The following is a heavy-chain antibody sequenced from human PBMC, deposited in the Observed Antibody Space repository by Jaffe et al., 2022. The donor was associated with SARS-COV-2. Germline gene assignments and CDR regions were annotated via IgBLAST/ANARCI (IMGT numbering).Heavy chain of an antibody. CDR2: ISSSSSYI. CDR3: ARDLGMVGATNLDLYYYGMDV. CDR1: GFTFSSYS. Sequence: EVQLVESGGGLVKPGGSLRLSCAASGFTFSSYSMNWVRQAPGKGLEWVSSISSSSSYIYYADSVKGRFTISRDNAKNSLYLQMNSLRAEDTAVYYCARDLGMVGATNLDLYYYGMDVWGQGTTVTVSS. D-gene: IGHD1-26*01. J-gene: IGHJ6*02. V-gene: IGHV3-21*01.